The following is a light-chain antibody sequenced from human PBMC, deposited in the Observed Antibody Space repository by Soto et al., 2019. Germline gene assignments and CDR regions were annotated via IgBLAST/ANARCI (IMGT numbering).Light chain of an antibody. J-gene: IGKJ4*01. CDR2: GAS. Sequence: EIVMTQSPATLSVSPWEWATLSCRASQRISGSNLGWYQQRPGQAPSLLIYGASKRTTGIPARFSGSGSGTDFTLTISSLEPEDFAVYYCQQRSNWPLLTFGGGTKVDNK. CDR3: QQRSNWPLLT. V-gene: IGKV3-11*01. CDR1: QRISGSN.